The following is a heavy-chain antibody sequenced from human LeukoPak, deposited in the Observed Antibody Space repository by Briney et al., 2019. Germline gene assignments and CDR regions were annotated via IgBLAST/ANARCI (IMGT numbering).Heavy chain of an antibody. CDR3: AGDWNLGYDAFDI. J-gene: IGHJ3*02. CDR2: VNPNSGGT. D-gene: IGHD1-7*01. Sequence: ASVKVSCKASGYTFTGYYMHWVRQAPGQGLEWMGWVNPNSGGTNYAQKFQGRVTMTRDTSISTAYMELSRLRSDDTAVYYCAGDWNLGYDAFDIWGQGTMVTVSS. CDR1: GYTFTGYY. V-gene: IGHV1-2*02.